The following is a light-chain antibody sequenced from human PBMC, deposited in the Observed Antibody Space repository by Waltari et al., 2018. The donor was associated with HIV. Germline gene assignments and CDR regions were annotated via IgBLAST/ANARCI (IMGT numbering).Light chain of an antibody. V-gene: IGLV2-14*03. J-gene: IGLJ2*01. CDR2: DVD. CDR3: ASFMGDNTIV. CDR1: DHYLGLSHF. Sequence: SAVTQPASVSGLPGQSLTVPCSGADHYLGLSHFVSWYQQYPGEPPKLILYDVDSRASGISDRFYGSKSGNTASLTISGLRAEDEAHYYCASFMGDNTIVFGGGTKVTVL.